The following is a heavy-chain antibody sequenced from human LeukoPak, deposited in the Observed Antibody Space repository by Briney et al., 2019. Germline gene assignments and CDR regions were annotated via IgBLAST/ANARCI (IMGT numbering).Heavy chain of an antibody. J-gene: IGHJ3*01. V-gene: IGHV3-48*01. D-gene: IGHD6-6*01. Sequence: GGSLRLSCAASGFTFSPYTMHWFRQPPGQGLEWISYINTGSTTIYYADSVNGRFTVSRDNAKNSLYLHMNSLRAEDTAVYYCARDSSVCEFDVWGQGTMVTVSS. CDR2: INTGSTTI. CDR1: GFTFSPYT. CDR3: ARDSSVCEFDV.